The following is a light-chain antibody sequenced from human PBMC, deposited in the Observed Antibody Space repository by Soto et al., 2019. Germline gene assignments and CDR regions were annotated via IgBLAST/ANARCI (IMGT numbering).Light chain of an antibody. J-gene: IGKJ3*01. CDR2: AAS. Sequence: DIQMTQSPSSLSASLGDIVTITCRASQSISSYLNWYLQQPGKAPKLLSYAASSLQSGVPSRFSGSGSGTDFTLTISSLQPEDFATYYWQQSSSIPFTCGPGTNVDIK. V-gene: IGKV1-39*01. CDR3: QQSSSIPFT. CDR1: QSISSY.